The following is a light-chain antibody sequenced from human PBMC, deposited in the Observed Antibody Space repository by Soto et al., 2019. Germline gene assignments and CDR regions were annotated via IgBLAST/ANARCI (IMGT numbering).Light chain of an antibody. CDR1: QSVTSSY. Sequence: IVLTQSPGTLSLSPGERATLSSRASQSVTSSYLAWYQQKPGQAPRLLIYGASSRATGIPDRFSGSGSGTDFTLTISRLEPADFAVYYCQQYVTSPLTFGGGTKVEIK. CDR3: QQYVTSPLT. CDR2: GAS. J-gene: IGKJ4*01. V-gene: IGKV3-20*01.